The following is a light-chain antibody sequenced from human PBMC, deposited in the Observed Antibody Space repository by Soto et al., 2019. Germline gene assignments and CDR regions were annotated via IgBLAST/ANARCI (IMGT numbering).Light chain of an antibody. CDR2: GAS. CDR1: QRISRSY. CDR3: QQYGSCPTT. J-gene: IGKJ3*01. Sequence: TLSCRASQRISRSYLAWYQQKHGQAPRLLIYGASSRETGIPDRFSGSGSGTEFTLTISRLEPEDFAVYYCQQYGSCPTTFGPGTKVDIK. V-gene: IGKV3-20*01.